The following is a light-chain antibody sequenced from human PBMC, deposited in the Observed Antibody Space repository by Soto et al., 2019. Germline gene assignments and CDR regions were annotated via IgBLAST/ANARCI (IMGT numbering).Light chain of an antibody. J-gene: IGLJ2*01. CDR2: AVS. V-gene: IGLV2-8*01. CDR1: SSDVGACNY. Sequence: QSALTQPPSASGSPGQSVTISCTGTSSDVGACNYVSWFQQHPGKAPKLMIYAVSNRPSGVTDRFSGSKSGSTASLIVSGLQDEDEADYYCSSCAGRNNLVVGGRTKLTVL. CDR3: SSCAGRNNLV.